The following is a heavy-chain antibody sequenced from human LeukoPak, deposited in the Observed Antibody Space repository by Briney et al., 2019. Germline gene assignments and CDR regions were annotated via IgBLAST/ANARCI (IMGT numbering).Heavy chain of an antibody. J-gene: IGHJ4*02. Sequence: SETLSLTCTVSGGSIFGYYWGWIRQSPRKELEWVGYISYSGNTKYSPSLKSRVTMSVDTSKNQFSLKLTSVTAADTALYYCARDYSYGHNYFNYWGQGTLVTVSS. CDR3: ARDYSYGHNYFNY. CDR1: GGSIFGYY. CDR2: ISYSGNT. V-gene: IGHV4-59*01. D-gene: IGHD5-18*01.